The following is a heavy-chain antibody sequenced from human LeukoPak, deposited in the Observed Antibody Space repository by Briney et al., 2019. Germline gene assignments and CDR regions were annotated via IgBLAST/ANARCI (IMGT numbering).Heavy chain of an antibody. CDR2: IYYSGST. Sequence: PSETLSLTRTVSGGSISSYYWSWIRQPPGKGLEWIGYIYYSGSTNYNPSLKSRVTISVDTSKNQFSLKLSSVTAADTAVYYCARLGEDYYDSSGYIFDYWGQGTLVTVSS. CDR3: ARLGEDYYDSSGYIFDY. J-gene: IGHJ4*02. V-gene: IGHV4-59*08. D-gene: IGHD3-22*01. CDR1: GGSISSYY.